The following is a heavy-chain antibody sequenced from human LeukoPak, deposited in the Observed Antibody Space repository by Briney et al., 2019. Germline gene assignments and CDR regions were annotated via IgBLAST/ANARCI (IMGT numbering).Heavy chain of an antibody. CDR3: ASTVVAGSIYYFDY. CDR1: GGSISSHF. V-gene: IGHV4-59*08. Sequence: PSETLSLTCTVSGGSISSHFWSWIRQPPGKGLEWIGYVYHSGNTFYNPSLQSRVTISIDSSKNQFSLKLTSVTAADTALYFCASTVVAGSIYYFDYWGQGTLVAVPS. J-gene: IGHJ4*02. CDR2: VYHSGNT. D-gene: IGHD6-19*01.